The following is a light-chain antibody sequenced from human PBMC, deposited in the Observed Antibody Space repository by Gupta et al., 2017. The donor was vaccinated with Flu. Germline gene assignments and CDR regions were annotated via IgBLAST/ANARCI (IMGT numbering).Light chain of an antibody. J-gene: IGKJ3*01. Sequence: DVRMTQSPSSLSASVGDRVTITCRASQSIAPYLNWYQQKPGKPPKFLIYAASTLQSGVPSRFSGSGSGTAFTLTISSLQPEDFATYFCHRSHNTPFTCGHGTKLDLK. CDR3: HRSHNTPFT. CDR1: QSIAPY. CDR2: AAS. V-gene: IGKV1-39*01.